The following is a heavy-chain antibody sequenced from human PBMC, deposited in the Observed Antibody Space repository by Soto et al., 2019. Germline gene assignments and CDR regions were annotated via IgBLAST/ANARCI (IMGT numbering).Heavy chain of an antibody. V-gene: IGHV3-48*03. CDR2: ISSSGSTI. Sequence: PGGSLRLSCAASGFTFSSYEMNWVRQAPGKGLEWVSYISSSGSTIYYADSVKGRFTISRDSAKNSLYLQMNSLRAEDTAVYYCAREILWDIVVVPAAPGYGMDVWGQGTTVTVSS. CDR3: AREILWDIVVVPAAPGYGMDV. D-gene: IGHD2-2*01. J-gene: IGHJ6*02. CDR1: GFTFSSYE.